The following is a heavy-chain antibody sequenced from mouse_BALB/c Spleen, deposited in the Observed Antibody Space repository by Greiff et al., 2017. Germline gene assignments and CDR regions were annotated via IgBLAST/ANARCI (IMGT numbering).Heavy chain of an antibody. Sequence: EVKVVESGGGLVKPGGSLKLSCAASGFTFSSYTMSWVRQTPEKRLEWVATISSGGSYTYYPDSVKGRFTISRDNAKNTLYLQMSSLKSEDTAMYYCTRAGKKAMDYWGQGTSVTVSS. CDR1: GFTFSSYT. V-gene: IGHV5-6-4*01. CDR2: ISSGGSYT. D-gene: IGHD2-1*01. CDR3: TRAGKKAMDY. J-gene: IGHJ4*01.